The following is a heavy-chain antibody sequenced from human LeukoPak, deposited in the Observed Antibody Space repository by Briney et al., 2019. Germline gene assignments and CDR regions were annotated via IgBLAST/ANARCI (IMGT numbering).Heavy chain of an antibody. V-gene: IGHV3-33*01. Sequence: PGGSLRLSCAASGFTFSGYGMHWVRQAPGKGLEWVAVIWYDGSNKYYADSVKGRFTISRDNSKNTLYLQMNSLRAEDTAVYYCARHVLGYDFWSGSLKTNAFDIWGQGTMVTVSS. CDR3: ARHVLGYDFWSGSLKTNAFDI. CDR1: GFTFSGYG. D-gene: IGHD3-3*01. J-gene: IGHJ3*02. CDR2: IWYDGSNK.